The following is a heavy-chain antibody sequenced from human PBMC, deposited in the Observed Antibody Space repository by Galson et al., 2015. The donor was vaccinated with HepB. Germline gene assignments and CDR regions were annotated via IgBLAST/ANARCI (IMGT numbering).Heavy chain of an antibody. J-gene: IGHJ6*02. CDR3: ARIREDDFWSGYYSYYYYGMDV. CDR1: GFSLSNARMG. D-gene: IGHD3-3*01. CDR2: IFSNDEK. Sequence: PALVKPTQTLTLTCTVSGFSLSNARMGVSWIRQPPGKALEWLAHIFSNDEKSYSTSLKSRLTISKDTSESQVVLTMTNMDPVDTATYYCARIREDDFWSGYYSYYYYGMDVWGQGTTVTVSS. V-gene: IGHV2-26*01.